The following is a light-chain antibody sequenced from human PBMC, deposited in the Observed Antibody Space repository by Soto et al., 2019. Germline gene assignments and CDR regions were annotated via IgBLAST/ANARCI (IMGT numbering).Light chain of an antibody. CDR1: QSVNNDY. Sequence: ETVLTQSPGTPSLSPGERATLSCRATQSVNNDYLAWYQQRPGLAPRLLIFGASGRATGIPDRFSGSGSGTDFTLTISRLEPEDFAIYYCQQYGTSPLTFGGGTKVDIK. CDR2: GAS. J-gene: IGKJ4*01. V-gene: IGKV3-20*01. CDR3: QQYGTSPLT.